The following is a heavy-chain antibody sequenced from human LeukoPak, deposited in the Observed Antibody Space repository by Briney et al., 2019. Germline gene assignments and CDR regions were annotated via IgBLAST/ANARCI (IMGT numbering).Heavy chain of an antibody. CDR1: GFTVSSNY. Sequence: GGSLRLSCAASGFTVSSNYMSWVRQAPGKGLEWVSVIYSGGSTYYADSVKGRFTISRDNSKNTLYLHMDSLRAEDTAVYYCARAGFQLLAGGYDYWGQGTLVTVSS. J-gene: IGHJ4*02. V-gene: IGHV3-66*02. D-gene: IGHD2-2*01. CDR2: IYSGGST. CDR3: ARAGFQLLAGGYDY.